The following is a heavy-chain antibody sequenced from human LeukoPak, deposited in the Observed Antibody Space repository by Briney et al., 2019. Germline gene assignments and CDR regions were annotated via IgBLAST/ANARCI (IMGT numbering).Heavy chain of an antibody. Sequence: SETLALTCAVYGGSFSNYYWNWIRQPPGKGLEWLGEINDNGRANYNPSLMSRVTVSVDTSKNQFSLRLTSVTATDTAVYYCARRWNYGRNYYIDVWGKGATVSVSS. J-gene: IGHJ6*03. D-gene: IGHD1-7*01. CDR3: ARRWNYGRNYYIDV. V-gene: IGHV4-34*01. CDR2: INDNGRA. CDR1: GGSFSNYY.